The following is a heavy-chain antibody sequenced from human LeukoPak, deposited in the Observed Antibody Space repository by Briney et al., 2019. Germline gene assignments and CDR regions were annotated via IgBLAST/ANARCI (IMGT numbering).Heavy chain of an antibody. Sequence: ASVKVSCKASGYTFTIYGISWVRQAPAQGLEWMGWISAYNGNTNSSQKLHGRVTMTTDTSTSTAYMELRSVRSDDTGVYYGARSLLSITLNFYWLLPDYWGQGILVTVS. CDR2: ISAYNGNT. V-gene: IGHV1-18*01. CDR3: ARSLLSITLNFYWLLPDY. D-gene: IGHD3-9*01. J-gene: IGHJ4*02. CDR1: GYTFTIYG.